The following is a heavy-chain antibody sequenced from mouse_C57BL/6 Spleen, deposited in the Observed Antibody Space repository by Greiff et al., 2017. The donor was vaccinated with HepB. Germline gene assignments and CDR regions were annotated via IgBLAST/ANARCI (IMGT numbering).Heavy chain of an antibody. V-gene: IGHV5-9*01. CDR2: ISGGGGNT. D-gene: IGHD2-5*01. J-gene: IGHJ4*01. CDR1: GFTFSSYT. Sequence: EVKVVESGGGLVKPGGSLKLSCAASGFTFSSYTMSWVRQTPEKRLEWVATISGGGGNTYYPDSVKGRFTISRDNAKNTLYLQMSSLRSEDTALYYCARAYYSNHHAMDYWGQGTSVTVSS. CDR3: ARAYYSNHHAMDY.